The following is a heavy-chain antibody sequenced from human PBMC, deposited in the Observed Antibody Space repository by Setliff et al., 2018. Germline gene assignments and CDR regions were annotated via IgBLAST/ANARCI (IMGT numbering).Heavy chain of an antibody. CDR1: GYTFTSYY. D-gene: IGHD2-21*02. J-gene: IGHJ6*02. CDR2: INAGNGNT. V-gene: IGHV1-3*01. CDR3: ARVVVVTAIPFYYYYGMDV. Sequence: GASVKVSCKASGYTFTSYYMHWVRQAPGQGLEWMGWINAGNGNTKYSQKFQGRVTITRDTSASTAYMELSSLRSEDTAVYYCARVVVVTAIPFYYYYGMDVWGQGTTVTVSS.